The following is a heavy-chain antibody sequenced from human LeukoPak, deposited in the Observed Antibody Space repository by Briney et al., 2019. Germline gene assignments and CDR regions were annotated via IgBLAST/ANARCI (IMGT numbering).Heavy chain of an antibody. J-gene: IGHJ6*02. Sequence: ASVKVSCKASGYTFTSYAMNWVRQAPGQGLEWMGWINTNTGNPTYAQGFTGRFVFSLDTSVSTAYLQISSLKAEDTAVYYCAKEGAVLRYFDWLLYPPGYYYGMDVWGQGTTVTVSS. CDR3: AKEGAVLRYFDWLLYPPGYYYGMDV. D-gene: IGHD3-9*01. CDR2: INTNTGNP. CDR1: GYTFTSYA. V-gene: IGHV7-4-1*02.